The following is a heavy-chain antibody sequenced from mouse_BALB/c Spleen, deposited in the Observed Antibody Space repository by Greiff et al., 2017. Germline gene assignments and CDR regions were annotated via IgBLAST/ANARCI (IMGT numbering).Heavy chain of an antibody. V-gene: IGHV14-3*02. CDR1: GFNIKDTY. Sequence: EVQLQQSGAELVKPGASVKLSCTASGFNIKDTYMHWVKQRPEQGLEWIGRIDPANGNTKYDPKFQGKATITADTSSNTAYLQLSSLTSEDTAVYYCGRSPYYYGSSYFDYWGQGTTLTVSS. D-gene: IGHD1-1*01. CDR3: GRSPYYYGSSYFDY. J-gene: IGHJ2*01. CDR2: IDPANGNT.